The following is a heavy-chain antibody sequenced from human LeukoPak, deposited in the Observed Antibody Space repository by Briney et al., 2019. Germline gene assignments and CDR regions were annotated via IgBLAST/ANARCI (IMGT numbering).Heavy chain of an antibody. D-gene: IGHD3-16*01. Sequence: ASVKVSFKXSGGTFSSYAISWVQQAPGQGLEWMGRIIRIFGTANYAQKFQGRVTITTDESTSTAYMELSSLRSEDTAVYYCARVWARLESTNAFDIWGQGTMVTVSS. CDR1: GGTFSSYA. V-gene: IGHV1-69*05. CDR2: IIRIFGTA. CDR3: ARVWARLESTNAFDI. J-gene: IGHJ3*02.